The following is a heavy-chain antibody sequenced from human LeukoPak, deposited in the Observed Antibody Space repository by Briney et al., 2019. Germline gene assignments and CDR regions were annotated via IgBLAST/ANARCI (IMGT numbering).Heavy chain of an antibody. CDR1: GYTFTSYD. D-gene: IGHD3-10*01. Sequence: ASVKVSCKASGYTFTSYDINWVRQATGQGLEWMGWMNPNSGNTGYAQKFQGRVTMTEDTSTDTAYMELSSLRSEDTAVYYCALRGSSLFDYWGQGTLVTVSS. V-gene: IGHV1-8*02. CDR3: ALRGSSLFDY. J-gene: IGHJ4*02. CDR2: MNPNSGNT.